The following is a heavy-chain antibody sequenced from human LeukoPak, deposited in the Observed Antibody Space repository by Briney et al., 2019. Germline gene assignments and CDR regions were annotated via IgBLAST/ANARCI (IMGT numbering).Heavy chain of an antibody. Sequence: PSETLSLTCTVSGGSISSSSYYWGWIRQPPGKGLEWIGSIYYSGSTYYNPSLKSRVTISVDTSKNQFSLKLSSVTAADTAVYYCARGGGYCSGGSCYSPFAEGIGWGMDVWGQGTTVTVSS. J-gene: IGHJ6*02. CDR2: IYYSGST. CDR3: ARGGGYCSGGSCYSPFAEGIGWGMDV. V-gene: IGHV4-39*07. D-gene: IGHD2-15*01. CDR1: GGSISSSSYY.